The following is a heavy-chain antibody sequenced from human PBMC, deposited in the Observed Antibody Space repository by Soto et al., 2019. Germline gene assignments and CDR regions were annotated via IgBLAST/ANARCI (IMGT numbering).Heavy chain of an antibody. V-gene: IGHV3-30*18. CDR1: GFRFSSYG. CDR3: AKDPRGNGDVTHYYNGMDV. J-gene: IGHJ6*02. Sequence: QAQLVESGGGVVQPGRSLRLSCEVSGFRFSSYGVHWVRQAPGKGLEWVALISDDGRNTFYPDSVKGRFSISRDNSKNTVYLQMNSLRAEDTAVYYSAKDPRGNGDVTHYYNGMDVWGQGTTVTVSS. CDR2: ISDDGRNT. D-gene: IGHD4-17*01.